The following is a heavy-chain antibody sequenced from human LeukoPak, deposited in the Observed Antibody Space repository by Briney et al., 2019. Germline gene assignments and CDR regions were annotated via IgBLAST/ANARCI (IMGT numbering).Heavy chain of an antibody. D-gene: IGHD3-10*01. CDR2: IYHSGST. J-gene: IGHJ4*02. V-gene: IGHV4-4*02. CDR3: AGNYYGSGSYYSEDRY. CDR1: GGSISSSNW. Sequence: PSGTLSLTCAVSGGSISSSNWWSWVRQPPGKGLEWIGEIYHSGSTNYNPSLKSRVTMSVDTSKNQFSLKMSSVTAADTAVYYCAGNYYGSGSYYSEDRYWGQGTLVTVSS.